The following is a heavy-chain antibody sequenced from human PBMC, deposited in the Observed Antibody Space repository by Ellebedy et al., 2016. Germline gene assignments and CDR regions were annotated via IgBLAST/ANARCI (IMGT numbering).Heavy chain of an antibody. V-gene: IGHV1-8*01. CDR2: MTPNSGQT. CDR3: ARRGLRFVSYFAMDV. Sequence: ASVKVSXKASRYTFTDYDINWVRQATGQGLEWMGWMTPNSGQTGYAQKFQGRVTMTTNTSISTAYMELSSLRSEDTAVYYCARRGLRFVSYFAMDVWGQGTTVIVSS. J-gene: IGHJ6*02. CDR1: RYTFTDYD. D-gene: IGHD2-21*02.